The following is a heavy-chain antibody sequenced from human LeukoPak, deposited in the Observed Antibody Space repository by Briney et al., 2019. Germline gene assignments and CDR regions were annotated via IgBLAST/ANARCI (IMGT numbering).Heavy chain of an antibody. Sequence: GGSLRLSCAASGFTFSSYAMNWVRQAPGEGLEWVSSIGSSSTYIYFADSVKGRFTISRDNAKSSLYLQMNSLRVEDTAVYYCARGSTGTTPDDAFDIWGQGTMVTVSS. J-gene: IGHJ3*02. D-gene: IGHD1-1*01. CDR3: ARGSTGTTPDDAFDI. V-gene: IGHV3-21*01. CDR1: GFTFSSYA. CDR2: IGSSSTYI.